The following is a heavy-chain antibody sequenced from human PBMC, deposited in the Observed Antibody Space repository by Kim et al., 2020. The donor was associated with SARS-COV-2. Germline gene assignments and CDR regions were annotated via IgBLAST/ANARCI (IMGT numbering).Heavy chain of an antibody. Sequence: GGSLRLSCAASGFTFTNNWMHWIRQAPGKGLVWVSRINSDGTSTVYADSVKGRFTISRDNAENTLYLQMNSLRVEDTAVYYCARAGVSGHCSGGSCGWFGPCGQGSPVTFSS. V-gene: IGHV3-74*01. CDR3: ARAGVSGHCSGGSCGWFGP. D-gene: IGHD2-15*01. J-gene: IGHJ5*02. CDR1: GFTFTNNW. CDR2: INSDGTST.